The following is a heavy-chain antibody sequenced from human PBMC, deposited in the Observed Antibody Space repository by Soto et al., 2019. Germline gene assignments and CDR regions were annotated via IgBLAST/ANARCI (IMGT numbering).Heavy chain of an antibody. D-gene: IGHD2-2*01. CDR2: ISAYNGNT. CDR1: GYTFTSYG. Sequence: GASVKVSCKASGYTFTSYGISWVRQAPGQGLEWMGWISAYNGNTNYAQKLQGRVTMTKXTSKRKAYMELRRLRSEETAVYYCPRSDRLVPAGVMDVWRHGIPVNGYS. V-gene: IGHV1-18*01. CDR3: PRSDRLVPAGVMDV. J-gene: IGHJ6*02.